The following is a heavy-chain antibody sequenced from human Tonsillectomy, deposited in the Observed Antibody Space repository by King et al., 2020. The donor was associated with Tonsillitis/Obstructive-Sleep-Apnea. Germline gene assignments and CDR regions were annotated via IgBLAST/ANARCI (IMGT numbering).Heavy chain of an antibody. CDR1: GFTFDDYA. D-gene: IGHD3-9*01. CDR2: ISWNSGSI. CDR3: AKDTNYYMLTSYFRGFYY. Sequence: EVQLVESGGGLVRPGRSLRLSCAASGFTFDDYAIHWVRQAPGKGLEWVSGISWNSGSIGYADSVKGRFTISRDNAKNCLYLQMNSLRAEDTALYYCAKDTNYYMLTSYFRGFYYWGQGALVTVSS. J-gene: IGHJ4*02. V-gene: IGHV3-9*01.